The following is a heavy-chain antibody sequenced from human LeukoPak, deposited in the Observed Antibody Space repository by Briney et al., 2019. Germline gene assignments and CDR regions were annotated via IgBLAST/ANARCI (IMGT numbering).Heavy chain of an antibody. D-gene: IGHD2-2*01. CDR1: GFTFSSYW. J-gene: IGHJ4*02. Sequence: GGSLRLSCAASGFTFSSYWMSWVRQAPGKGLEWVANIKQDGSEKYYVDSVKGRFTISRDNAKNSLYLQMNSLRAEDTAVYYRARGQVVPAALFDYWGQGTLVTVSS. CDR2: IKQDGSEK. CDR3: ARGQVVPAALFDY. V-gene: IGHV3-7*03.